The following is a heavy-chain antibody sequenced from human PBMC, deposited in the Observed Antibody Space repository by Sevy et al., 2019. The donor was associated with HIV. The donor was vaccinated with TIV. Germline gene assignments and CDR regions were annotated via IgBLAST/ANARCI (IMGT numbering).Heavy chain of an antibody. J-gene: IGHJ4*02. V-gene: IGHV3-7*03. CDR2: IKQDGSEK. CDR1: GFTISSYW. D-gene: IGHD3-22*01. Sequence: GGSLRLSCAASGFTISSYWMSWVRQAPGKGLEWVANIKQDGSEKYYVDSVKGRFTISRDNAKNSLYLQMNSLRAEDTAVYYCARLKDDSSGYTFGYWGQGTLVTVSS. CDR3: ARLKDDSSGYTFGY.